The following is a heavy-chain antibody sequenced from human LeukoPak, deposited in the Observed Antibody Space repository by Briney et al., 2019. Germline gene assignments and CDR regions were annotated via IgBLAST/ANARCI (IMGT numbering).Heavy chain of an antibody. Sequence: ASVKVSCKASGYTFTSYGISWVRQAPGQGLEWMGWISAYNGNTNYAQKLQGRVTMTRNTSISTAYMELSSLRSEDTAVYYCATPAGGYCSGGSCYDYWGQGTLVTVSS. V-gene: IGHV1-18*01. J-gene: IGHJ4*02. CDR1: GYTFTSYG. CDR3: ATPAGGYCSGGSCYDY. CDR2: ISAYNGNT. D-gene: IGHD2-15*01.